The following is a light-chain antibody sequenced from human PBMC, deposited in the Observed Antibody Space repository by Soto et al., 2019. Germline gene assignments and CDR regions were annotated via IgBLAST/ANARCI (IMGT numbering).Light chain of an antibody. Sequence: EKVMTQSPAALSVSPGERATLSCRASQSVNSNLAWYQQKPGQAPRLLLYGASTRASGIPARFSGSASGTGFTLTISSLQSEDSAVYYCQQYNDWPPTFGGGTKVEIK. CDR1: QSVNSN. V-gene: IGKV3-15*01. CDR2: GAS. CDR3: QQYNDWPPT. J-gene: IGKJ4*01.